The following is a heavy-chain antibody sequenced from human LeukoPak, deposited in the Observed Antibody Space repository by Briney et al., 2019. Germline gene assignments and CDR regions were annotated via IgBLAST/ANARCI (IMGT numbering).Heavy chain of an antibody. CDR3: AKDPGSNYYYHYYMDV. D-gene: IGHD2-15*01. CDR2: IRYDGSNK. CDR1: GFTFSSYG. V-gene: IGHV3-30*02. Sequence: GGSLKLSCAASGFTFSSYGMHWVRQAPGKGLEWVAFIRYDGSNKYYADSVKGRFTISRDNSKNTLYLQMNSLRAEDTAVYYCAKDPGSNYYYHYYMDVWGKGTTVTVSS. J-gene: IGHJ6*03.